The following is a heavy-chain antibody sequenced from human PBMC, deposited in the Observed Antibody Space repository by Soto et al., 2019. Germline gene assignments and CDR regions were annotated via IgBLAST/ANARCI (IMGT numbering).Heavy chain of an antibody. Sequence: NPSETLSLTCTVSGGSISSSSYYWGWIRQPPGKGLEWIGSIYYSGSTYYNPSLKSRVTISVDTSKNQFSLKLSSVTAADTAVYYCASQHRSSWVYYYYYYGMDVWGQGTTVTVSS. V-gene: IGHV4-39*01. J-gene: IGHJ6*02. CDR3: ASQHRSSWVYYYYYYGMDV. D-gene: IGHD6-13*01. CDR1: GGSISSSSYY. CDR2: IYYSGST.